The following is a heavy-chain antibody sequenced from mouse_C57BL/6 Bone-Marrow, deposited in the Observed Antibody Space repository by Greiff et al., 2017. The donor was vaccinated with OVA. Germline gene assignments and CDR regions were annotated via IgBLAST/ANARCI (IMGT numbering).Heavy chain of an antibody. Sequence: VQLQQPGPELVKPGASVKISCKASGYTFTDYYMNWVKQSHGKSLEWIGDINPNNGGTSYNQKFKGKATLTVDKSSSTAYMELRSLTSEDSAVYYCARRGQNGDFDYWGQGTTLTVSS. V-gene: IGHV1-26*01. CDR1: GYTFTDYY. J-gene: IGHJ2*01. CDR3: ARRGQNGDFDY. D-gene: IGHD3-3*01. CDR2: INPNNGGT.